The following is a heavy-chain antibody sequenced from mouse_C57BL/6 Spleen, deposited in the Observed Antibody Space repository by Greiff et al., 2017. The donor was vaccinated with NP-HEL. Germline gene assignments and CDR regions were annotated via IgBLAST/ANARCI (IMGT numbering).Heavy chain of an antibody. CDR3: ARDRNYGYFEV. CDR2: ISNGGGST. V-gene: IGHV5-12*01. Sequence: EVQLQQSGGGLVQPGGSLKLSCAASGFTFSDYYMYWVRQTPEKRLEWVAYISNGGGSTYYPDTVKGRVTISRDNAKNTLYLQMSRLKSEDTAMYYCARDRNYGYFEVWGTGTTVTVAS. CDR1: GFTFSDYY. J-gene: IGHJ1*03. D-gene: IGHD2-14*01.